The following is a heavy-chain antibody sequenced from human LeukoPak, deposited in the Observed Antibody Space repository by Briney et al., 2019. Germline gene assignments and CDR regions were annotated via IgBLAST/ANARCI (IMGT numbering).Heavy chain of an antibody. J-gene: IGHJ6*03. CDR1: GYTFTGYY. CDR3: ARGQLVRYFDWLLTRPRNNYYYYYYMDV. D-gene: IGHD3-9*01. Sequence: ASVKVSCKASGYTFTGYYMHWVRQATGQGLEWMGWMNPNSGNTGYAQKFQGRVTMTRNTSISTAYMELSSLRSEDTAVYYCARGQLVRYFDWLLTRPRNNYYYYYYMDVWGKGTTVTISS. CDR2: MNPNSGNT. V-gene: IGHV1-8*02.